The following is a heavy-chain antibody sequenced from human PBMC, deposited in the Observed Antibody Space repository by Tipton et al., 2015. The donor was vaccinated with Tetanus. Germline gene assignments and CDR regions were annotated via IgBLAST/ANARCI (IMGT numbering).Heavy chain of an antibody. CDR3: ARDRGDYIYYGMDV. CDR2: IDPNSGGT. V-gene: IGHV1-2*02. D-gene: IGHD3-22*01. Sequence: QLVQSGAEVKKPGASVKVSCKASGYTFTGYYIYWVRQAPGQGLEWMGWIDPNSGGTVYAQNFQGRVTMTRDTSISTVYMELRRLRSDDTAVYYCARDRGDYIYYGMDVWGPGTTVTVS. J-gene: IGHJ6*02. CDR1: GYTFTGYY.